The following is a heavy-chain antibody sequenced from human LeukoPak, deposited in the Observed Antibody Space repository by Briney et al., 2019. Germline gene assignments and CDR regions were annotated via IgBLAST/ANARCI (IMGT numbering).Heavy chain of an antibody. V-gene: IGHV3-33*01. Sequence: GTSLRLSCAASGFPFSSYGMHWVRQAPGKGLEWVARLVYDARSDYANSVKGRFSISRDNSKNTLFLDMSNLRVEDTALYYCARDLSAAFDFWGQGVLVTVSS. CDR3: ARDLSAAFDF. CDR1: GFPFSSYG. CDR2: LVYDARS. J-gene: IGHJ4*02. D-gene: IGHD6-19*01.